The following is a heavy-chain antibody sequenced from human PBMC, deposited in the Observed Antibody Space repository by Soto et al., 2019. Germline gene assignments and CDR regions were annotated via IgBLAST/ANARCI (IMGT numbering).Heavy chain of an antibody. CDR3: ARITRDPTPDAFDI. CDR2: INPNSGGT. D-gene: IGHD3-10*01. V-gene: IGHV1-2*02. Sequence: ASVKVSCKASGYTFTGYYMHWVRQAPGQGLEWTGWINPNSGGTNYAQKFQGRVTMTRDTSISTAYMELSRLRSDDTAVYYCARITRDPTPDAFDIWGQGTMVTVSS. J-gene: IGHJ3*02. CDR1: GYTFTGYY.